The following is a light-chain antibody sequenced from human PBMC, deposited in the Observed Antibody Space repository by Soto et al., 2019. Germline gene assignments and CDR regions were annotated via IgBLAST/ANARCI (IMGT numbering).Light chain of an antibody. Sequence: IQMTQSPSSLSASVRDTVTITCRASQNIDRYVNWYQHRPGQTPTLLIFRASSLQRGVPTRFSGSGSGTHYTLVINSLQPEDSGTYFCQQSYSTPLTFGGGTRVEI. J-gene: IGKJ4*01. CDR2: RAS. CDR1: QNIDRY. V-gene: IGKV1-39*01. CDR3: QQSYSTPLT.